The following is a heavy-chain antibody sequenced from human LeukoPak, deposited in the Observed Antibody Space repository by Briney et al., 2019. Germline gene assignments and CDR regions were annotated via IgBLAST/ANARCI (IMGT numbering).Heavy chain of an antibody. CDR1: GGSISSYH. Sequence: SETLSLTCTVSGGSISSYHWSWIRQPPGKGLEWIGYIYYSGSTNYNPSLKSRVTISVDTSKNQFSLKLSSVTAADTAVYYCAKSRDGYNLLNYWGQGTLVTVSS. J-gene: IGHJ4*02. CDR2: IYYSGST. CDR3: AKSRDGYNLLNY. D-gene: IGHD5-24*01. V-gene: IGHV4-59*01.